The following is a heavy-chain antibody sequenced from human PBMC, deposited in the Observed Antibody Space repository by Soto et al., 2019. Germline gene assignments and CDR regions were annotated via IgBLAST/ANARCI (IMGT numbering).Heavy chain of an antibody. J-gene: IGHJ6*02. V-gene: IGHV4-59*01. CDR1: GGAIRTYH. CDR3: ARDSIKPQYGMDV. Sequence: SETLSPTCPVSGGAIRTYHWGWVRQPPGKGLGGFVDIYDSGGTNYKPSLKSRVTISVDTSRNQFSLKLTSLTAADTAVYYCARDSIKPQYGMDVWGQGTTVTVSS. CDR2: IYDSGGT.